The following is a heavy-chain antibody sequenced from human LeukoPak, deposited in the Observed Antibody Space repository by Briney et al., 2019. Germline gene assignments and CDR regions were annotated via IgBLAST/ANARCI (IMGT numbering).Heavy chain of an antibody. CDR2: IYYSGST. CDR1: GGSISSYY. CDR3: ARAHYDFWSGYEYYFDY. J-gene: IGHJ4*02. V-gene: IGHV4-59*01. Sequence: SETLSLTCTVSGGSISSYYWSWIRQPPGKGLEWIGYIYYSGSTNHNPSLKSRVTISVDTSKNQFSLKLSSVTAADTAVYYCARAHYDFWSGYEYYFDYWGQGTLVTVSS. D-gene: IGHD3-3*01.